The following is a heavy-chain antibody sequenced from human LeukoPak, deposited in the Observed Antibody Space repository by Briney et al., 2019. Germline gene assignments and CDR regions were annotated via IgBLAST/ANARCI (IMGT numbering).Heavy chain of an antibody. J-gene: IGHJ4*02. CDR2: IYYSGST. CDR1: GGSISSSSYY. D-gene: IGHD1-26*01. CDR3: ARHEVGVTFDY. V-gene: IGHV4-39*01. Sequence: SETLSLTCTVSGGSISSSSYYWGWIRQPPGKGLEWIGSIYYSGSTYYNPSLKSRVTISVDTSKNQFSLKLSSVTAADTAVYYCARHEVGVTFDYWGQGTLVTVSS.